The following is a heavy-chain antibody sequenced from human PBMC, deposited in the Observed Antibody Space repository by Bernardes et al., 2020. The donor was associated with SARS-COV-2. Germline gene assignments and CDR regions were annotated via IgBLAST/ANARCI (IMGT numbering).Heavy chain of an antibody. J-gene: IGHJ4*02. CDR1: GFTFSDFG. V-gene: IGHV3-33*01. Sequence: GGSLRLSCAASGFTFSDFGTHWVRQAPGKGLEWVAVIWHDGSNRYHADSLKGRFTISRDNSKNMLYLQMNSLRAEDTAVYYCGRDRGYQRIDHWGQGTLVTVSS. D-gene: IGHD6-25*01. CDR3: GRDRGYQRIDH. CDR2: IWHDGSNR.